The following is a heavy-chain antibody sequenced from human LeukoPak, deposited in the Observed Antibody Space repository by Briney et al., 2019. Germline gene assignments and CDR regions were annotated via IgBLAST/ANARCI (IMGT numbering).Heavy chain of an antibody. Sequence: ASVKVSCKASGYTFTSYGISWVRQAPGQGLEWMGWLSAYNGNTNYAQKLQGRVTMTTDTSTSTAYMELRSLRSDDTAVYYCARVGRSSWPPPLAEFDPWGQGTLVTVSS. CDR3: ARVGRSSWPPPLAEFDP. D-gene: IGHD6-13*01. CDR2: LSAYNGNT. V-gene: IGHV1-18*01. J-gene: IGHJ5*02. CDR1: GYTFTSYG.